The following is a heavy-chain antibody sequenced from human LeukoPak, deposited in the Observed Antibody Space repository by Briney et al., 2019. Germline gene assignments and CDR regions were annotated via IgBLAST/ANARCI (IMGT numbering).Heavy chain of an antibody. Sequence: PPETLSLTCTVSGGPISSGGYYWSWIRQHPGKGLEWIGYIYYNGITYYSPSLKSRVTISIDPSKDLFSLELGSVTAADTAVYYCARVAEMATIFYFDYWGQGTLVTVSS. CDR3: ARVAEMATIFYFDY. J-gene: IGHJ4*02. CDR1: GGPISSGGYY. CDR2: IYYNGIT. D-gene: IGHD5-24*01. V-gene: IGHV4-31*03.